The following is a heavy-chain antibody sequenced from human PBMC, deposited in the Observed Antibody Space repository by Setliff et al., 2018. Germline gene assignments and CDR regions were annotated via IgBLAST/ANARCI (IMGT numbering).Heavy chain of an antibody. J-gene: IGHJ4*02. CDR2: INHSGSG. Sequence: SETLSLTCNVYGGSFDTYYWSWIRQPPGKGLEWFGEINHSGSGDYNPSFKGRVTISVDTSKKQFSLTLTSVTAADTAVYYCARALPSIHIDYWGQGTLVTVSS. V-gene: IGHV4-34*01. CDR1: GGSFDTYY. CDR3: ARALPSIHIDY. D-gene: IGHD6-6*01.